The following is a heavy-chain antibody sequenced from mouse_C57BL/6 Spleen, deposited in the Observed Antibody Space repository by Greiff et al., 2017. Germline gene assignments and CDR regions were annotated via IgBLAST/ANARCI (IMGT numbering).Heavy chain of an antibody. CDR2: IRNKANGYTT. D-gene: IGHD2-4*01. J-gene: IGHJ2*01. CDR3: ARYDYGDY. CDR1: GFTFTDYY. Sequence: EVKLMESGGGLVQPGGSLSLSCAASGFTFTDYYMSWVRPPPGKALEWLGFIRNKANGYTTEYSASVKGRFTINRDNSQSILELQMNALRAEDSATEYCARYDYGDYWGQGTTLTVS. V-gene: IGHV7-3*01.